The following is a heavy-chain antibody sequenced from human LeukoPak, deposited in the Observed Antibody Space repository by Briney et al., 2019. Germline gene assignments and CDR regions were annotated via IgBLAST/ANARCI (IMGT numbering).Heavy chain of an antibody. J-gene: IGHJ4*02. V-gene: IGHV3-48*04. CDR1: GFTFSSYS. Sequence: GGSLRLSCAASGFTFSSYSVNWVRQAPGKGLEWVSYISSSSSTIYYADSVKGRFTISRDNAKNSLYLQMNSLRAEDTAVYYCARVLTPEYHYDSSGYYRDYWGQGTLVTVSS. CDR2: ISSSSSTI. CDR3: ARVLTPEYHYDSSGYYRDY. D-gene: IGHD3-22*01.